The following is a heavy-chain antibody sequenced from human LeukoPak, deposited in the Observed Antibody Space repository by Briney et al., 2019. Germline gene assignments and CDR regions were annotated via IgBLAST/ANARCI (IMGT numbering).Heavy chain of an antibody. Sequence: HPGGSLRLSCAASGFTFSSYEMNWVRQTPGKGLEWVSVISGSGTSIFDADSVKGRFTISRDNSKNTLYLQMTSLRAEDTAIYYCARHFWRSNFDYWGQGILVTVSS. CDR3: ARHFWRSNFDY. CDR2: ISGSGTSI. D-gene: IGHD3-3*02. J-gene: IGHJ4*02. CDR1: GFTFSSYE. V-gene: IGHV3-23*01.